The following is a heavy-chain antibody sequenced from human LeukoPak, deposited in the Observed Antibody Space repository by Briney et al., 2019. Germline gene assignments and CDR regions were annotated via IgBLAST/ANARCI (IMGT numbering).Heavy chain of an antibody. V-gene: IGHV1-8*01. D-gene: IGHD6-19*01. CDR1: GYTFTSYD. J-gene: IGHJ4*02. CDR3: ARGAPLYSSGWYGVYFDY. CDR2: MNPNSGNT. Sequence: GASVKVSCKASGYTFTSYDINWVRQATGQGLEWMGWMNPNSGNTGYAQKFQGRVTMTRNTSISTAYMELSSLRSEDTAVYYCARGAPLYSSGWYGVYFDYWGQGTLVTVSS.